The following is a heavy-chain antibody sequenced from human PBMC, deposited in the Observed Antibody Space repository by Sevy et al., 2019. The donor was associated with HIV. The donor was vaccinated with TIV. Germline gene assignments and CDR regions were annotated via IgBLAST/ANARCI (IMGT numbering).Heavy chain of an antibody. V-gene: IGHV3-21*01. J-gene: IGHJ4*02. D-gene: IGHD3-16*01. CDR3: ERDRILRGSRMYYFDY. CDR1: GFTFSSYS. Sequence: GGSLRLSCAASGFTFSSYSMNWVRQAPGKWLEWVSSISSSSSYIYYADSVKGRFTNSRDNAKNSLYLQMNSLRAEDTAVYYSERDRILRGSRMYYFDYWGQGTQVTVS. CDR2: ISSSSSYI.